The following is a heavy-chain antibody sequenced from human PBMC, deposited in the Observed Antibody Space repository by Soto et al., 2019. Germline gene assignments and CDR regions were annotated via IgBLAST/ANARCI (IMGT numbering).Heavy chain of an antibody. CDR3: VQDGGTTFWYAFFQN. J-gene: IGHJ1*01. CDR1: GFTFANYA. CDR2: ISNSAGST. V-gene: IGHV3-23*01. D-gene: IGHD6-13*01. Sequence: EVQLLESGGGLVQPGGSLRLSCAASGFTFANYAMSWVRQAPGKGLEWVSGISNSAGSTFYADSVKGRFTISRDNSXXMLHLQMKRLRAEDTAVYYCVQDGGTTFWYAFFQNWGQGTLVTVSS.